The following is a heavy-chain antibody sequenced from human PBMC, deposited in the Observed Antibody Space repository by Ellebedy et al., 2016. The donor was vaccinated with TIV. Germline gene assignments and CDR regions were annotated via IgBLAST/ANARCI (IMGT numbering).Heavy chain of an antibody. V-gene: IGHV4-59*08. D-gene: IGHD4-17*01. CDR3: ARRKDYADYEGVYYFDY. J-gene: IGHJ4*02. Sequence: MPSETLSLTCTVPGGSISSYYWSWIRQPPGKGLEWIGYIYYSGSTNYNPSLKSRVTISVDTSKNQFSLKLSSVTAADTAVYYCARRKDYADYEGVYYFDYWGQGTLVTVSS. CDR2: IYYSGST. CDR1: GGSISSYY.